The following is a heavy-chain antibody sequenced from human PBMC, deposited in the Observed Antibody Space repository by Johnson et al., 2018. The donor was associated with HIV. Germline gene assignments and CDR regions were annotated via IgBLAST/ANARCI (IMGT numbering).Heavy chain of an antibody. CDR2: IKQDGSEK. V-gene: IGHV3-7*01. J-gene: IGHJ3*02. Sequence: MLLVESGGGLVQPGGSLRLSCAASGFTFSSYWMSWVRQAPGKGLEWVANIKQDGSEKYYVDSVKGRFTISRDNAKNSLYLQMNSLRAEDTAVYYCVCFRVSLSAFDIWGQGTMVTVSS. D-gene: IGHD2-21*01. CDR1: GFTFSSYW. CDR3: VCFRVSLSAFDI.